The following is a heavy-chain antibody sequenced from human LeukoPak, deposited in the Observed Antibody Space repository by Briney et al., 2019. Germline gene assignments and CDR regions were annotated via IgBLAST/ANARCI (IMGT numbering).Heavy chain of an antibody. D-gene: IGHD3-10*01. CDR3: AKTAKYYYGSETYYFFEY. J-gene: IGHJ4*02. V-gene: IGHV4-34*01. Sequence: PSETLSLTCAVYGGSFSGYYWSWIRQPPGKGLEWIGEINHSGSTNYNPSLKSRVTISLDTSQNQFSLKLTSVTPADTAVYYCAKTAKYYYGSETYYFFEYWGQGTLVTVSS. CDR1: GGSFSGYY. CDR2: INHSGST.